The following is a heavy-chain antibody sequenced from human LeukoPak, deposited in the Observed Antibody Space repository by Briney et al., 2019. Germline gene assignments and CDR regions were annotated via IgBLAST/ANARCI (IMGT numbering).Heavy chain of an antibody. J-gene: IGHJ3*02. Sequence: GASVKVSCKASGYTFTGYYMHWVRQAPGQGLEWMGWINPNSGGTNYAQKFQGRVTMTRDTSISTAYMELSRLRSDDTAVYYCAREFYSNYRDAFDIWGQGTMVTVSS. CDR2: INPNSGGT. CDR1: GYTFTGYY. CDR3: AREFYSNYRDAFDI. D-gene: IGHD4-11*01. V-gene: IGHV1-2*02.